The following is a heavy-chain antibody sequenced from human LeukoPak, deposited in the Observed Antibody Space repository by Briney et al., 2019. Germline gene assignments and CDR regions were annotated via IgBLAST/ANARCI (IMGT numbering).Heavy chain of an antibody. Sequence: ASVRVSCRTSGYTFTTHHIHWVRQAPGQGLEWMGFINTNDGYTNYAQKFQGRITVTRDTSTNTVYMELRSLRSDDTALYYCARDSHAFASVYWGQGTLVTVSS. V-gene: IGHV1-46*01. CDR2: INTNDGYT. CDR1: GYTFTTHH. J-gene: IGHJ4*02. CDR3: ARDSHAFASVY.